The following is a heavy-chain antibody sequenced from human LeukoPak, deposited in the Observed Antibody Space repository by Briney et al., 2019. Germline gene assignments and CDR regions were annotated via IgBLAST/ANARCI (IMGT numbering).Heavy chain of an antibody. V-gene: IGHV4-39*01. CDR2: IYYSGST. Sequence: PSETLSLTCTVSGGSISSSSYYWGWIRQPPGKGLEWIGSIYYSGSTYYNPSLKSRVTISVDTSKNQFSLKLSSVTAADTAVYCCARPGSYDSSGYYSDWGQGTLVTVSS. D-gene: IGHD3-22*01. CDR1: GGSISSSSYY. CDR3: ARPGSYDSSGYYSD. J-gene: IGHJ4*02.